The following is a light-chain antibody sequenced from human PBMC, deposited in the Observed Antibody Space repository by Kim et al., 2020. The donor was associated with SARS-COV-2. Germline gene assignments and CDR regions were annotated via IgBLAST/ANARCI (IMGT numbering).Light chain of an antibody. J-gene: IGLJ2*01. CDR1: SSNIGLNN. CDR2: SND. CDR3: AAWDDSLNGLL. V-gene: IGLV1-44*01. Sequence: QSVLTQPTSASGTPGQRVTISCSGSSSNIGLNNVHWYQQLPGTAPKLLIHSNDQRPSGVPDRFSGSKSGTSASLAISGLQSEDDADYFCAAWDDSLNGLLFGGGTQLTVL.